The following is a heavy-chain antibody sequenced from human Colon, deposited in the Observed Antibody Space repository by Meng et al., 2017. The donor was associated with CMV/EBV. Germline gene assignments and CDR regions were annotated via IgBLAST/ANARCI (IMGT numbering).Heavy chain of an antibody. D-gene: IGHD3-16*01. Sequence: SVKVSCKASGGTFSSYAISWVRQAPGQGLEWMGGIIPIFGTANYAQKFQGRVTITTDESTSTAYMELSSLTSEDTAGYYCARGGGGGFDYWGQGTLVTVSS. V-gene: IGHV1-69*05. CDR3: ARGGGGGFDY. CDR1: GGTFSSYA. J-gene: IGHJ4*02. CDR2: IIPIFGTA.